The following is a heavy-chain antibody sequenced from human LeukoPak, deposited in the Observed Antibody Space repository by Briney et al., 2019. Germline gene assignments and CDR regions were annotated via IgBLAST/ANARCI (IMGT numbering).Heavy chain of an antibody. Sequence: GGSLRLSCAASGFTFSFYTMTWVRQAPGKGLEWASSISTSSTYIYYADSLKGRFTISRDNAKNSLSLQMDSLRAEDTAVYYCARHRTASDYWGQGTLVTVSP. CDR2: ISTSSTYI. CDR1: GFTFSFYT. V-gene: IGHV3-21*01. CDR3: ARHRTASDY. D-gene: IGHD3-16*02. J-gene: IGHJ4*02.